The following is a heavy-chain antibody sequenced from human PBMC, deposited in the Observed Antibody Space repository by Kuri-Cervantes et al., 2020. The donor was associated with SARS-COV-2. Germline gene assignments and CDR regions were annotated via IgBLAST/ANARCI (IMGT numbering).Heavy chain of an antibody. CDR3: ARSGPGAISREDGALDI. CDR1: GDTYTYRF. J-gene: IGHJ3*02. Sequence: SVKVSRKASGDTYTYRFLHWVRQAPGQAPEWMGWITPFNGNTKYAQKFQDRVTITRDRSMNTAYMELSSLRSEDTAMYYCARSGPGAISREDGALDIWGQGTMVTVSS. CDR2: ITPFNGNT. V-gene: IGHV1-45*02. D-gene: IGHD4/OR15-4a*01.